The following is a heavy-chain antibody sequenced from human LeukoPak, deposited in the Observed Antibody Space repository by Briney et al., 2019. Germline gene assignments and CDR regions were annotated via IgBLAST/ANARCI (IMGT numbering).Heavy chain of an antibody. V-gene: IGHV4-31*03. CDR2: IYHSGST. Sequence: SETLSLTCTVSGGSISNSGYYWNWIRQHPGKGLEWMGFIYHSGSTYYNPSLKSRLTISVDTSKNQFSLKLSSVTAADTAVYYCASSYYDFWSGYYRYAFDIWGQGTMVTVSS. J-gene: IGHJ3*02. CDR3: ASSYYDFWSGYYRYAFDI. D-gene: IGHD3-3*01. CDR1: GGSISNSGYY.